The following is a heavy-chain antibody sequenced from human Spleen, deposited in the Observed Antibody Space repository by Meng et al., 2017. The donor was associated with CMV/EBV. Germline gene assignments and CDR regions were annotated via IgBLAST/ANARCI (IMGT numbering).Heavy chain of an antibody. CDR2: IRYDGSQK. CDR1: GLTFTGYA. J-gene: IGHJ4*02. CDR3: AKGYESGWHRDSDY. D-gene: IGHD6-19*01. Sequence: GGSLRLSCAASGLTFTGYAMHWVRQAPGKGLEWVALIRYDGSQKYYADSVKGRFTISRDNSKNMLFLQMNSLRTEDTAVYYCAKGYESGWHRDSDYWGQGTLVTVSS. V-gene: IGHV3-30*02.